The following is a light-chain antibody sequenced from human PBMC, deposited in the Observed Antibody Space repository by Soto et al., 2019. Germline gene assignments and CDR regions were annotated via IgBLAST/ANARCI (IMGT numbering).Light chain of an antibody. V-gene: IGKV3-20*01. CDR3: QQYGSSPIT. CDR1: LSVSSNY. J-gene: IGKJ5*01. Sequence: EIVLTQSPGTLSLSPGERATLSCRASLSVSSNYVAWYQQKPGQAPRLLIYGASSRATGIPDRFSGSGSGTDFTLTISRLEPEDFAVYYCQQYGSSPITFGQGTRLEI. CDR2: GAS.